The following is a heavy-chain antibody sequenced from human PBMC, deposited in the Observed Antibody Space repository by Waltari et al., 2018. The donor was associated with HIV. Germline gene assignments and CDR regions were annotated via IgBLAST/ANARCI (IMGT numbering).Heavy chain of an antibody. CDR1: GFTFSSYA. V-gene: IGHV3-23*01. Sequence: EVQLLESGGGFVQPGGSLRLSCAASGFTFSSYAMSWFLQAPGKGLECVSTISGSGSTTYYTDSVKGRFTISRDNSKNTLYLQMNSLRAEDAALYYCAKDRWFDPWGQGTLVTVSS. J-gene: IGHJ5*02. CDR2: ISGSGSTT. CDR3: AKDRWFDP.